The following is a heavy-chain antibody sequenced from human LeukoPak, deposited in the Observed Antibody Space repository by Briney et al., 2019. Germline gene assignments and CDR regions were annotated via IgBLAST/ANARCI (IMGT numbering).Heavy chain of an antibody. D-gene: IGHD6-13*01. J-gene: IGHJ4*02. Sequence: GGSLRLSCAVSGFSVSGYWMTWVRQAPGKGLEWVANIKQDGREKNYVDSVKGRFTISRDNAENSLFLQMNSLRVEDTAVYYCAREWQGGIAAAGTRIEGDYWGQGTLVAVSS. CDR1: GFSVSGYW. V-gene: IGHV3-7*01. CDR2: IKQDGREK. CDR3: AREWQGGIAAAGTRIEGDY.